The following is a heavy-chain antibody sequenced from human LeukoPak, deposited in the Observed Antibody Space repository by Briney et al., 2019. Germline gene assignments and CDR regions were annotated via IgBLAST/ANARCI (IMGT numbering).Heavy chain of an antibody. D-gene: IGHD2-21*01. CDR2: INTVASYI. J-gene: IGHJ4*02. V-gene: IGHV3-21*01. CDR1: GFTFSSFS. CDR3: ARLRRNGDSGGFYYYYDS. Sequence: GGSLRLSCAASGFTFSSFSINWVRQAPGRGLELVSSINTVASYIYYADSVRGRFTISRDNAKNSLYLQMNSLRAEDTGVYYCARLRRNGDSGGFYYYYDSWGQGTLVTVSS.